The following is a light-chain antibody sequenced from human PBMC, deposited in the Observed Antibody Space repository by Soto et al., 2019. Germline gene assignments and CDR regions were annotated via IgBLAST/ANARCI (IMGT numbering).Light chain of an antibody. CDR1: QGMSGW. CDR3: QQTSSFPLT. J-gene: IGKJ4*01. V-gene: IGKV1-12*01. Sequence: IQMTQSPFSVSASVGDRVTITCRASQGMSGWLAWYKQIPGKSPTLLIYKASNLQPGVPSRSSCSGSGTDFTLTISSLQPEDFATYYCQQTSSFPLTFGGGTKVDIK. CDR2: KAS.